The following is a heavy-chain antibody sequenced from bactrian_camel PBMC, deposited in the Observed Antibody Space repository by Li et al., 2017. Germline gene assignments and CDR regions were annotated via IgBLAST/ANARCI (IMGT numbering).Heavy chain of an antibody. V-gene: IGHV3S53*01. CDR1: ESTYRSIC. CDR3: AAGIRVGGSWGLNEEDYNY. D-gene: IGHD2*01. CDR2: VDSNGVT. J-gene: IGHJ4*01. Sequence: HVQLVESGGGSVQAGGSLTLSCSASESTYRSICMAWFRQAPGSQRETVATVDSNGVTKVADSVKGRFTISRDNAKNTAYLQMNSLKPEDTAMYYCAAGIRVGGSWGLNEEDYNYWGQGTQVTVS.